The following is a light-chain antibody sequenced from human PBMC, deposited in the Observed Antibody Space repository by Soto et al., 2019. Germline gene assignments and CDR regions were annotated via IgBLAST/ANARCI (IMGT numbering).Light chain of an antibody. CDR2: DAS. J-gene: IGKJ1*01. CDR1: QSVSSRS. Sequence: EIVFTQSPGTLSLSPGERATLSCRASQSVSSRSLAWYQQKPGQAPRLLISDASNRAADIPDRFSGSGSGTDFTLTINRLEPEDFAVYYCQQYAGSPRTFGQGTKVDIK. V-gene: IGKV3-20*01. CDR3: QQYAGSPRT.